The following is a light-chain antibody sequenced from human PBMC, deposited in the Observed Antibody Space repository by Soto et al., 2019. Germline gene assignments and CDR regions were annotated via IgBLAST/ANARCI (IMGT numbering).Light chain of an antibody. J-gene: IGKJ1*01. CDR3: QQYGTSPWT. V-gene: IGKV3-20*01. CDR1: QSVSSSH. Sequence: EIVLTQSPGTLSLSPGERSTLSCRASQSVSSSHLAWYQQKPGQAPRLLISGASSRATGIPDRFSASGSGTDFSLTISRLEPEDFAVYYCQQYGTSPWTFGQGTTVDIK. CDR2: GAS.